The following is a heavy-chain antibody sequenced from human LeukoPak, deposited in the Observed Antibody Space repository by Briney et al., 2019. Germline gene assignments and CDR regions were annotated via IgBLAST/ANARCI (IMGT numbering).Heavy chain of an antibody. CDR1: GGSFSGYY. CDR3: ARGRRNATKMLDY. D-gene: IGHD2-15*01. J-gene: IGHJ4*02. Sequence: SETLSLTCAVYGGSFSGYYWRWIRHPPGKGVEWMGEINHSGSTNYNPSLKSRGTISVDTSKNQFSLKLSSVTAADTAVYYCARGRRNATKMLDYWGQGTLVTVSS. CDR2: INHSGST. V-gene: IGHV4-34*01.